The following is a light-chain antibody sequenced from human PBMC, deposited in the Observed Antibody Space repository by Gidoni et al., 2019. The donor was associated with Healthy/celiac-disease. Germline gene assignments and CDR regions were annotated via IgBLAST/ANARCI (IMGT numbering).Light chain of an antibody. V-gene: IGKV1-5*03. CDR1: QSISSW. CDR2: KAS. Sequence: DIQMTQSPSTLSASVGDRVTITCRDSQSISSWLAWYQQKPGKAPKLLIYKASSVESGVPSRFSGSGSGTEFTLTIRRLQPDDLATYYCQQYNSYPYTFGQXTKLEIK. J-gene: IGKJ2*01. CDR3: QQYNSYPYT.